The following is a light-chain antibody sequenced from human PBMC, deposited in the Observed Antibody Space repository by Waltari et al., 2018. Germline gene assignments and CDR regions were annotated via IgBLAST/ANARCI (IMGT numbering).Light chain of an antibody. J-gene: IGKJ1*01. V-gene: IGKV1D-8*03. CDR2: GAS. CDR1: QGISTY. Sequence: VIWMTQSPSLLSASPGHRVPITCRMSQGISTYLAWYQQKPGRAPDLLIYGASILHSGVPSRFSGSGSGTDFTLTISSLQSEDVATYYCQHYYNFPWTFGQGTKVEIK. CDR3: QHYYNFPWT.